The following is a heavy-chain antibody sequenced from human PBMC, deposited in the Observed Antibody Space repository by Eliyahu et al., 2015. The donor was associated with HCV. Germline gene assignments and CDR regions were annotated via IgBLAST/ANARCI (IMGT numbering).Heavy chain of an antibody. CDR1: GFTVSSNY. V-gene: IGHV3-53*01. CDR3: ARDRIAVAGSYYYYYGMDV. J-gene: IGHJ6*02. CDR2: IFSGGST. D-gene: IGHD6-19*01. Sequence: EVQLVESGGGLIQPGGSLRLSCAASGFTVSSNYRSWVRQAPGKGLEWVSVIFSGGSTYYADSVKGRFTISRDNSKNTLYLQMNSLRAEDTAVYYCARDRIAVAGSYYYYYGMDVWGQGTTVTVSS.